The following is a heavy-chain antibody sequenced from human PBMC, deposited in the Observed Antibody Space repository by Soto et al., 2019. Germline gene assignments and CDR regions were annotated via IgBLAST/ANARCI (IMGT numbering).Heavy chain of an antibody. CDR2: VSTYTGET. CDR3: LRDVLGGAGSFVGP. J-gene: IGHJ5*02. D-gene: IGHD2-21*01. Sequence: QVQLLQSRAEVRKPAASVTVTCQASGYNFDSYGLNWGRQPHGQGPQLVGLVSTYTGETNIDPRSHGRLILTTDAASSTEFTELRSLISDEKAAYYCLRDVLGGAGSFVGPWGQGTLVTVSS. V-gene: IGHV1-18*04. CDR1: GYNFDSYG.